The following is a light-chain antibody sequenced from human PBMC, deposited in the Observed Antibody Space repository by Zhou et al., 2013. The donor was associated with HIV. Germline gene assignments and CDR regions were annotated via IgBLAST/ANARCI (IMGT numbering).Light chain of an antibody. CDR3: MQALQTPLT. CDR1: QSLLHNNGYNY. CDR2: LGS. V-gene: IGKV2-28*01. Sequence: DIVMTQTPLSLSVTPGEPASISCRSSQSLLHNNGYNYLDWYLQKPGQSPQLLIYLGSNRASGVPDRFSGSGSGTDFTLKISRVEAEDVGVYYCMQALQTPLTFGGGTKVEIK. J-gene: IGKJ4*01.